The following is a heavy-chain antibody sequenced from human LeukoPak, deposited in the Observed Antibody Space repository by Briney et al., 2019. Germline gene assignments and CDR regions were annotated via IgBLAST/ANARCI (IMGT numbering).Heavy chain of an antibody. CDR2: IYYSGST. CDR1: GGSISSSSYY. V-gene: IGHV4-39*07. D-gene: IGHD5-18*01. Sequence: SETLSLTCTVSGGSISSSSYYWGWIRQPPGKGLEWIGSIYYSGSTYYNPSLKSRVTISVGTSKNQFSLKLSSVTAADTAVYYCASIRGYSFFTVGYWGQGTLVTVSS. CDR3: ASIRGYSFFTVGY. J-gene: IGHJ4*02.